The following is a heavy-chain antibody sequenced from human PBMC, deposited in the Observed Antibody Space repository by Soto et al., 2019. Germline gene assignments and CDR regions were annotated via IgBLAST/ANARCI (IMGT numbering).Heavy chain of an antibody. CDR1: GFTFSSYA. CDR2: ISGSGGST. J-gene: IGHJ4*02. V-gene: IGHV3-23*01. Sequence: EVQLLESGGGLVQPGGSLRLSCAASGFTFSSYAMSWVRQAPGKGLEWVSAISGSGGSTYYADSVKGRFTISRDNSKNTLDLQMNSLRAEDTAVYYCAKTRDYYDSSGYYYDYWGQGTLVTVSS. CDR3: AKTRDYYDSSGYYYDY. D-gene: IGHD3-22*01.